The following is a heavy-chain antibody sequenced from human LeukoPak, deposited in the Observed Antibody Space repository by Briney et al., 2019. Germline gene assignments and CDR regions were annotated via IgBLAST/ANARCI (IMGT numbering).Heavy chain of an antibody. CDR3: ARGRPYSGGYHLDY. CDR1: GDSTSSDRYY. Sequence: SETLSLTCTVSGDSTSSDRYYGGWVRQHPGKGLGWIGNIYYSGSTYYNPSLKSRVTMSVDTSKNQFFLKLNSVTAADTAVYYCARGRPYSGGYHLDYWGQGTLVTVSA. CDR2: IYYSGST. D-gene: IGHD1-26*01. V-gene: IGHV4-39*02. J-gene: IGHJ4*02.